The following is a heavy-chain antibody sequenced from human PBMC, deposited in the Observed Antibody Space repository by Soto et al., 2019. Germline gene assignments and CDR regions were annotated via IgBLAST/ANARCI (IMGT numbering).Heavy chain of an antibody. CDR3: ARTQLSCSRLHYYHMDV. Sequence: ASVKVSCKASGYTFTTYAMHWVRQAPGQSIERMGWINTGNGNKKYSQKFQGRVTITRDTSASTAYMELSSLRSEDTAVYYCARTQLSCSRLHYYHMDVWGKGTTVTVSS. J-gene: IGHJ6*03. CDR1: GYTFTTYA. V-gene: IGHV1-3*04. CDR2: INTGNGNK. D-gene: IGHD2-21*01.